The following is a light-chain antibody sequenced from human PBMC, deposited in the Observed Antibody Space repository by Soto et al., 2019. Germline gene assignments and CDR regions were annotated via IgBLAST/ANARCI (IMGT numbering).Light chain of an antibody. V-gene: IGKV3-20*01. CDR1: QSVSSSY. CDR2: GAS. Sequence: EIVLTQSPGTLSLSPGERATLSCRASQSVSSSYLAWYQQKPGQAPRLPIYGASSRATGIPDRFSGSGSGTDFTLTISRLEPEDFAVYYCQQYGSSRSTFGQGTKVEIK. CDR3: QQYGSSRST. J-gene: IGKJ1*01.